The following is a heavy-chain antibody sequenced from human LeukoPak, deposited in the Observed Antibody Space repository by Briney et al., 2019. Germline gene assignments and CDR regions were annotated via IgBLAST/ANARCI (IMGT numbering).Heavy chain of an antibody. V-gene: IGHV1-8*01. CDR1: GYTFTSYD. CDR2: MNPNSGNT. CDR3: ARDQEGFDY. Sequence: ASVKVSCKASGYTFTSYDINWVRQAAGQGLEWMGWMNPNSGNTGYAQKFQGRVTVTRDTSTSTVHMELSGLRSEDTAVYYCARDQEGFDYWGQGTLVTVSS. J-gene: IGHJ4*02.